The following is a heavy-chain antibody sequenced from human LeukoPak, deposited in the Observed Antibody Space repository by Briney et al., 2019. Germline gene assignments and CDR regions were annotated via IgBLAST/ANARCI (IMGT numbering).Heavy chain of an antibody. J-gene: IGHJ4*02. CDR3: ARDRDWGCSYCAY. CDR2: IWFDGSNK. D-gene: IGHD7-27*01. CDR1: GFTFSSYG. Sequence: GGSLRLSCAPSGFTFSSYGMHWVRQAPGKGLEWVAVIWFDGSNKYYADSVKGRFTISRDNSKNTLYLQMNSLRAEDTAVYYCARDRDWGCSYCAYWGQGTLVTVSS. V-gene: IGHV3-33*01.